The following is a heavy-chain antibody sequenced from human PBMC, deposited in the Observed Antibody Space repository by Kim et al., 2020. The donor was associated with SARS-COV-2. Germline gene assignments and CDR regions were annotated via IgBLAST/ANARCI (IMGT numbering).Heavy chain of an antibody. CDR3: AKWGHDCTSSSCLFYALDF. J-gene: IGHJ4*02. V-gene: IGHV3-30*18. CDR2: ISYDGSNE. Sequence: GGSLRLSCAASGFTFGSSGMHWVRQGPGKGLEWVAVISYDGSNEYYGDSVKGRFTISRDNSKSTLYLQMNSLRAEDTAVYFCAKWGHDCTSSSCLFYALDFWGQGTLVTVSS. D-gene: IGHD2-2*01. CDR1: GFTFGSSG.